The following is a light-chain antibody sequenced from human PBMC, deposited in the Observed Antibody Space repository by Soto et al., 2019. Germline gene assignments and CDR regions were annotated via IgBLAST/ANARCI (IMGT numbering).Light chain of an antibody. CDR2: GAS. V-gene: IGKV3-15*01. CDR1: QSISSW. CDR3: QQYNNWPPIT. Sequence: MTQSPSTLSASVGDRVTITCRASQSISSWLAWYQQKPGQSPRLLISGASTRATGIPDRFSGSGSGTEFTLTISYLQSEDLAVYYCQQYNNWPPITFGQGTRLEIK. J-gene: IGKJ5*01.